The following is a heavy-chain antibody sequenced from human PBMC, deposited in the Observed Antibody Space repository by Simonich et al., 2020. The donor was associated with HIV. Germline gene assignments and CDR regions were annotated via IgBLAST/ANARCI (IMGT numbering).Heavy chain of an antibody. CDR1: GYTFTSYD. J-gene: IGHJ4*02. Sequence: QVQLVQSGAEVKKPGASVKVSCKASGYTFTSYDINWVRQATGQGLEWMGWMNPNSGNTSYEKKFTGRGTRTRNTSISTAYMELSSLRSEDTAVYYCARSSSPLLHSIDYWGQGTLVTVSS. CDR2: MNPNSGNT. V-gene: IGHV1-8*01. CDR3: ARSSSPLLHSIDY. D-gene: IGHD6-6*01.